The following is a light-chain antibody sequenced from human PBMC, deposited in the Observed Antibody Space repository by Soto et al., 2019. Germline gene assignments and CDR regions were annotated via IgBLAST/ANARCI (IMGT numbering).Light chain of an antibody. J-gene: IGLJ1*01. CDR3: SSYTSSSTPYA. CDR1: SSDVGGYNY. V-gene: IGLV2-14*01. Sequence: QSAQTQPASVSGSPGQSITISCTGTSSDVGGYNYVSWYQQHPVKAPKLMIYDVTNQPCGVSDRFYRSKSGKTAPLTLSGPQAEDEVYYYCSSYTSSSTPYAFGTGTKVTVL. CDR2: DVT.